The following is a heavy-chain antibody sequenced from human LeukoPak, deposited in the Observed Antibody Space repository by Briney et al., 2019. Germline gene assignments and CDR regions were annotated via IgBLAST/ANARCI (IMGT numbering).Heavy chain of an antibody. Sequence: GGSLRLSCAASGFTFSSYSMNWVRQAPGQGLEWASSISSSSSYIYYADSVKGRFTISRDNSKNTLYLQMHSLRAEDTAVYYCASRAGAYSHPYDYWGQGTLVTVSS. CDR3: ASRAGAYSHPYDY. D-gene: IGHD4/OR15-4a*01. V-gene: IGHV3-21*04. J-gene: IGHJ4*02. CDR1: GFTFSSYS. CDR2: ISSSSSYI.